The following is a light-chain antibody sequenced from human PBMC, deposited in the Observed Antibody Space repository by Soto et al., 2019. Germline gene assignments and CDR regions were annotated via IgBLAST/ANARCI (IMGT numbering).Light chain of an antibody. CDR1: QSVSGIA. Sequence: IVLTQSPGTLSLSPGDIGTLSCMAGQSVSGIAVAWYQQKGGEARRLLVFGATNRATGIPEMFSGSGSGADFTLTISSLEAEYFAVYYWQQSTNCLTFGGGTKVDI. J-gene: IGKJ4*01. CDR2: GAT. V-gene: IGKV3D-20*02. CDR3: QQSTNCLT.